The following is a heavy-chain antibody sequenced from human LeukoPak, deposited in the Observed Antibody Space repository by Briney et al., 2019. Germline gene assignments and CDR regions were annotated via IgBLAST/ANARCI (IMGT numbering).Heavy chain of an antibody. Sequence: PSETLSLTCAVYGGSFSGYYWSWIRQPPGKGLEWIGEINHSGSTNYNPSLKSRVTISVDTSKNQFSLKLSSVTAADTAVYYCARHPQMKRLLWFGELLTDYYMDVWGKGTTVTISS. CDR3: ARHPQMKRLLWFGELLTDYYMDV. CDR2: INHSGST. D-gene: IGHD3-10*01. J-gene: IGHJ6*03. V-gene: IGHV4-34*01. CDR1: GGSFSGYY.